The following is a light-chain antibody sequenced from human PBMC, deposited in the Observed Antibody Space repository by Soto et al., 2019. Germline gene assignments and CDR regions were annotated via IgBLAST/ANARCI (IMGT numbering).Light chain of an antibody. J-gene: IGLJ2*01. CDR2: DVS. CDR1: SSDVGGYNY. CDR3: SSYTSSSTVL. V-gene: IGLV2-14*01. Sequence: QSALTQPASVSGSPGQSITISCTGTSSDVGGYNYVSWYQQHPGKAPKLTIYDVSNRPSGVSNRFSGSKSGNTASLTISGLQAEDEADYYCSSYTSSSTVLFGGGNKVTVL.